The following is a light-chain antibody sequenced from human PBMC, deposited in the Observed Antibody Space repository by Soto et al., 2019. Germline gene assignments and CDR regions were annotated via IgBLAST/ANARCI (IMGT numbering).Light chain of an antibody. CDR3: KQNHNWPLYT. CDR2: AAS. Sequence: EIVVTQSPGTLSVSPGDSATLSCRASQSVGSRLAWYQQKPGQAPRLLIYAASTRATGIPARFSAFGSGTEFTLTLSDLQSEDSAFYYCKQNHNWPLYTFGQGTNLDIK. CDR1: QSVGSR. J-gene: IGKJ2*01. V-gene: IGKV3-15*01.